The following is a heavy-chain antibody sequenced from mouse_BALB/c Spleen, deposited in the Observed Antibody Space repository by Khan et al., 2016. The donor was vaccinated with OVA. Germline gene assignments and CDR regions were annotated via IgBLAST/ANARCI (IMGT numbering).Heavy chain of an antibody. CDR2: IFPGTGTT. D-gene: IGHD2-1*01. CDR1: GYTFTSYW. Sequence: QVQLQQSGAELVKPGASVKLSCKTSGYTFTSYWIQWVKQRPGQGLGWIGQIFPGTGTTYYNENFKGKATLPVDTSSSTVQQQPSSLTSEESAVYFCASGDFGNYWFVYWGQGTLVTVSP. V-gene: IGHV1S132*01. CDR3: ASGDFGNYWFVY. J-gene: IGHJ3*01.